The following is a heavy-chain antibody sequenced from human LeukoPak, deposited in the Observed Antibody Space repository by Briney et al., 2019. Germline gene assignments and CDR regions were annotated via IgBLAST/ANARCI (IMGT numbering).Heavy chain of an antibody. D-gene: IGHD1-1*01. Sequence: ASVKVSCKASGYTFTSYDINWVRQAPGQGLEWMGWMNPNSGNTGYAQKFQGRVTMTRNTSISTAYMELSSLRSEDTAVYYCARAGSNNYYYYYYMDVWGKGTTVTVSS. V-gene: IGHV1-8*01. J-gene: IGHJ6*03. CDR1: GYTFTSYD. CDR2: MNPNSGNT. CDR3: ARAGSNNYYYYYYMDV.